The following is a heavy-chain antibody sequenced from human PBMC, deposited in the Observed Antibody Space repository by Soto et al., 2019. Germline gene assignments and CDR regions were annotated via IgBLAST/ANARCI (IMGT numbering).Heavy chain of an antibody. CDR1: GFTFSSYG. CDR3: AKARCTGNSCYVPDY. CDR2: ISYDGSNK. Sequence: PGGSLRLSCAASGFTFSSYGKHWVRQAPGKGLEWVAVISYDGSNKYYADSVKGRFTISRDNSRNTISLQMNSLRAEDTATYYCAKARCTGNSCYVPDYWGHGSLVTVSS. V-gene: IGHV3-30*18. D-gene: IGHD2-8*02. J-gene: IGHJ4*01.